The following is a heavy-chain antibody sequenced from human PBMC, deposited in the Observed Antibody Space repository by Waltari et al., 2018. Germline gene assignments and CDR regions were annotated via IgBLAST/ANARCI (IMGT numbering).Heavy chain of an antibody. V-gene: IGHV1-69*14. CDR2: IIPIFGTA. CDR3: ARSPNSSGWYGDY. D-gene: IGHD6-19*01. J-gene: IGHJ4*02. CDR1: GGTFSSYA. Sequence: QVQLVQSGAEVKKRGSSVKVSCKAAGGTFSSYAIRRVRQAPGQGLEWMGVIIPIFGTANYAQKFQGRVTITADKSTSTAYMELSSLRSEDTAVYYCARSPNSSGWYGDYWGQGTLVTVSS.